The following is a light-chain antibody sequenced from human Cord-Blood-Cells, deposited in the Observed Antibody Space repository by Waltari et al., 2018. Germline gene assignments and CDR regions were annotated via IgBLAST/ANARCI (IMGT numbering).Light chain of an antibody. V-gene: IGLV2-14*01. J-gene: IGLJ1*01. CDR2: DVS. CDR3: SSYTSSSTYV. CDR1: SSDLGGYNY. Sequence: QSALTQPASVCGSPGQSLTLSCTGSSSDLGGYNYISWYQQHPGKAPKLMIYDVSNRPSGVSNRFSGSKSGNTASLTISGLQAEDEADYYCSSYTSSSTYVFGTGTKVTVL.